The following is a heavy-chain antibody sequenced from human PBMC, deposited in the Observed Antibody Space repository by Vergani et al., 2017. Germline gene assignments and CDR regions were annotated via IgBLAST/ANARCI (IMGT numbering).Heavy chain of an antibody. CDR1: GLTVSSNY. CDR3: ARAYGRYDWFDY. J-gene: IGHJ4*01. Sequence: EVQLVESGGGLVQPGGSLRLTCAVSGLTVSSNYMSWVRQAPGKRLEWVSIIYSGGSTYYAESVKGRLTISRDNSDNTLYLQMNSLRTEDTAVYYCARAYGRYDWFDYWGQRTLVTVSS. D-gene: IGHD1-20*01. CDR2: IYSGGST. V-gene: IGHV3-66*02.